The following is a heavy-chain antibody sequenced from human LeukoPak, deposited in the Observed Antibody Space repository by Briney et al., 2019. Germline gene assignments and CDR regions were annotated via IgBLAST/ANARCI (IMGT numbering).Heavy chain of an antibody. J-gene: IGHJ4*02. V-gene: IGHV3-7*01. Sequence: PGGSLRLSCAASGFTFSGFWMYWVRQAPGKGLEWVANIKPDGSDKYYVDSVKGRFTISRDTSKNTVYLQMNSLRPEETAVYYCARDGEYSYGYGFDYWGQGTLVTVSS. D-gene: IGHD5-18*01. CDR1: GFTFSGFW. CDR3: ARDGEYSYGYGFDY. CDR2: IKPDGSDK.